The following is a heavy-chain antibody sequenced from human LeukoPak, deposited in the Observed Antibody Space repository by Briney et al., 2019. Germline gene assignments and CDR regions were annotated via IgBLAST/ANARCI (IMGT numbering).Heavy chain of an antibody. J-gene: IGHJ6*02. Sequence: SETLSLTCAVSGGSISSSNWWSWVRQPPGKGLEWIGYIYYSGSTNYNPSLKSRVTISVDTSKNQFSLKLSSVTAADTAVYYCARDPTSRTYYYGSGSYEYGMDVWGQGTTVTVSS. D-gene: IGHD3-10*01. CDR1: GGSISSSNW. V-gene: IGHV4-4*02. CDR2: IYYSGST. CDR3: ARDPTSRTYYYGSGSYEYGMDV.